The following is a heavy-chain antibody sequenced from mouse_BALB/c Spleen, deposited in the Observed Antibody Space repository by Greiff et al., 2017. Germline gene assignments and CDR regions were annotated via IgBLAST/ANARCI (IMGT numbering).Heavy chain of an antibody. V-gene: IGHV1-4*02. CDR3: ARGNGDYFDY. CDR1: GYTFTSYT. Sequence: VQLQQSAAELARPGASVKMSCKASGYTFTSYTMHWVKQRPGQGLEWIGYINPSSGYTEYNQKFKDKTTLTADKSSSTAYMQLSSLTSEDSAVYYCARGNGDYFDYWGQGTTLTVSP. CDR2: INPSSGYT. J-gene: IGHJ2*01.